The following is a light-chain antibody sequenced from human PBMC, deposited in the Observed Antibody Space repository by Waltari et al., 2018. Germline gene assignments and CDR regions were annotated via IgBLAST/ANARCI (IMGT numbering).Light chain of an antibody. CDR2: AAS. CDR1: QGISTY. Sequence: DIQFTQSPSFLSASVGDRVPITCRASQGISTYLAWYQQKPGKAPKLLIYAASTLQSGVPSRFSGSGSGTEFTLTISSLQPEDFAIYYCQQLNNYLWTFGQGTEVEIK. CDR3: QQLNNYLWT. J-gene: IGKJ1*01. V-gene: IGKV1-9*01.